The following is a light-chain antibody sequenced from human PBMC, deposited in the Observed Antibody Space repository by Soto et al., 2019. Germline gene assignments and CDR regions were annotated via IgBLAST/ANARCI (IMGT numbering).Light chain of an antibody. J-gene: IGKJ5*01. CDR1: EDVSSK. Sequence: ILMTQSPGTLSVSARRRSTQYFSSSEDVSSKLAWYQQKPGLPPRLVIYDASTRATGIPGRFSGSGSGTDFTLIIIRLEPEDVAIYYCQQYGGSPRITFGQGTRLEI. V-gene: IGKV3-20*01. CDR2: DAS. CDR3: QQYGGSPRIT.